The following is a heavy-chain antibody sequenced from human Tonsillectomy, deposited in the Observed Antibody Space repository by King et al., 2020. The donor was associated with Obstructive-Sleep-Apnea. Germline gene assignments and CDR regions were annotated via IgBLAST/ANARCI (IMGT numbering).Heavy chain of an antibody. V-gene: IGHV3-23*04. CDR1: GFTFSGYA. CDR2: ISGSGYST. CDR3: AKGEYYDSSGYHTYYAMDV. D-gene: IGHD3-22*01. Sequence: VQLVESGGGLVQPGGSLRLSCAASGFTFSGYAMSWVRQAPGKGLEWVSGISGSGYSTSFADSVKGRCTISRDNFKNTLYLQMNSLRAEDTAGYYCAKGEYYDSSGYHTYYAMDVWGQGTTVTVPS. J-gene: IGHJ6*02.